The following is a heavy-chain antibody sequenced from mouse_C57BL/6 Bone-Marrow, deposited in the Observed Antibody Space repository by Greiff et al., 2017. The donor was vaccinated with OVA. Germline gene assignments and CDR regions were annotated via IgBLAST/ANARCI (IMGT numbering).Heavy chain of an antibody. CDR1: GYTFTSYW. CDR3: VLLRSSHPGYFDV. D-gene: IGHD1-1*01. J-gene: IGHJ1*03. V-gene: IGHV1-69*01. Sequence: QVQLQQPGAELVMPGASVKLSCKASGYTFTSYWMHWVKQRPGQGLEWIGEIDPSDSYTNYNQKFKGQSTLTVDKSSSTAYMQLSSLTSEDSAVYDCVLLRSSHPGYFDVWGTGTTVTVSS. CDR2: IDPSDSYT.